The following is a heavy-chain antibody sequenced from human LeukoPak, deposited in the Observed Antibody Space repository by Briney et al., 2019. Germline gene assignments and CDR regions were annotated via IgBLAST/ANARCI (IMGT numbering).Heavy chain of an antibody. CDR1: GFTFSNYW. CDR2: INSDGINT. D-gene: IGHD3-22*01. Sequence: GGSLRLSCAASGFTFSNYWMHWVRQAPGKGLVWVSRINSDGINTSYADSVKGRFTISRDNSKNTLYLQMNSLRAEDTAVYYCAKDDKEIVVVTNVAYYYYYMDVWGKGTTVTVSS. V-gene: IGHV3-74*01. CDR3: AKDDKEIVVVTNVAYYYYYMDV. J-gene: IGHJ6*03.